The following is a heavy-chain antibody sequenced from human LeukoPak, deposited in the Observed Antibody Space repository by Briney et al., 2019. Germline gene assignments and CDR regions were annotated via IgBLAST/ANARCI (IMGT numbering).Heavy chain of an antibody. CDR3: ARGDWSGMDV. CDR2: IYYSGST. D-gene: IGHD3-9*01. Sequence: SETLSLTCTVSGGSISSYYWSWLRQPPGKGLEWIGYIYYSGSTNYNPSLKSRVTISVDTSKNQFSLKLSSVTAADTAVYYCARGDWSGMDVWGQGTTVTVSS. CDR1: GGSISSYY. V-gene: IGHV4-59*01. J-gene: IGHJ6*02.